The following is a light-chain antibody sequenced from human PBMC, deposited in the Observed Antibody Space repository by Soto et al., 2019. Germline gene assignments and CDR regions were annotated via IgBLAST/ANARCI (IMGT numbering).Light chain of an antibody. V-gene: IGLV2-23*03. CDR2: EGS. J-gene: IGLJ1*01. CDR1: SSDVGSYNL. CDR3: CSYAGSSTV. Sequence: QSALTQPASVSGSPVQSITISCTGTSSDVGSYNLVSWYQQHPGKAPKLMIYEGSKRPSGVSNRFSGSKSGNTASLTISGLQAEDEADYYCCSYAGSSTVFGTGTKLTVL.